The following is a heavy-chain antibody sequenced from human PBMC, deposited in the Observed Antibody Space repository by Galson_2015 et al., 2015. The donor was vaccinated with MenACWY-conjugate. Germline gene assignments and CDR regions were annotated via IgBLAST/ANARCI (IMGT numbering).Heavy chain of an antibody. CDR1: GGTFSSYA. Sequence: SVKVSCKASGGTFSSYAISWVRQAPGQGLEWMGGIIPIFGTANYAQKFQGRVTITADKSTSTAYMELSSLRSEDTAVYYCARGGSVKSGSYYVCDYWGQGTLVTVSS. D-gene: IGHD1-26*01. CDR3: ARGGSVKSGSYYVCDY. CDR2: IIPIFGTA. V-gene: IGHV1-69*06. J-gene: IGHJ4*02.